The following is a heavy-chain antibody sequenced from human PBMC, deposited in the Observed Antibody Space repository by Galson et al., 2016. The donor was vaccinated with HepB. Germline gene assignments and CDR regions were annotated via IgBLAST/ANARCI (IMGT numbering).Heavy chain of an antibody. CDR1: GFTFSSYG. D-gene: IGHD6-19*01. V-gene: IGHV3-30*18. J-gene: IGHJ4*02. CDR3: AKDRTYSSGWYEDY. Sequence: SLRLSCAASGFTFSSYGMHWVRQAPGKGLEWVAVILYDGSNKYYADSVKGRFTISRDNSKNTLYLQMNSLRAEDTAVYYCAKDRTYSSGWYEDYWGQGTLVTVSS. CDR2: ILYDGSNK.